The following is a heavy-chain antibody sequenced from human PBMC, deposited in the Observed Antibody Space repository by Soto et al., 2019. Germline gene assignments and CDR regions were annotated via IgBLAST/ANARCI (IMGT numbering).Heavy chain of an antibody. D-gene: IGHD3-16*01. CDR1: GASIRSYH. CDR2: MQHTGNT. J-gene: IGHJ4*02. Sequence: SETLSLTCAVSGASIRSYHWSWIRQPAGKGLEWIGRMQHTGNTNYNPSLNSRVTMSVDTSKNQLSLKMNSVTPEDTAVYFCARGRHSTSSETVITAPFENWGQGTLVTVSS. V-gene: IGHV4-4*07. CDR3: ARGRHSTSSETVITAPFEN.